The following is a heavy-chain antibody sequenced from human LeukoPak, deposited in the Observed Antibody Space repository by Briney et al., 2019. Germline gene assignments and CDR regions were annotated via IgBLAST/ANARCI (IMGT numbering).Heavy chain of an antibody. CDR1: GGSIGSGSYY. J-gene: IGHJ4*02. CDR3: ARGGSYTMVKNY. CDR2: IYYSGST. D-gene: IGHD1-26*01. V-gene: IGHV4-39*07. Sequence: PSETLSLTCTVSGGSIGSGSYYWGWIRQPPGKGLEWIGSIYYSGSTYYNPSLKSRVTISIDTSKNQFSLKLSSVTAADTAVYYCARGGSYTMVKNYWGQGTLVTVSS.